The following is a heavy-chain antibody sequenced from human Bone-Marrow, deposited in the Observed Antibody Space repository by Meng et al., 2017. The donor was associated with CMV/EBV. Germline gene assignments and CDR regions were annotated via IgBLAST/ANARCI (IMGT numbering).Heavy chain of an antibody. CDR3: ARDRGVVIPAAPYYFDS. J-gene: IGHJ4*02. Sequence: GGSLRLSCAASGFTFSSYAMHWVRQAPGKGLEWVAVISYDGSNKYYADSVKGRFTISRDNSKNTLYLQMNSLRSEDTAVYYCARDRGVVIPAAPYYFDSWGQGTLVTVSS. CDR2: ISYDGSNK. V-gene: IGHV3-30-3*01. CDR1: GFTFSSYA. D-gene: IGHD2-2*01.